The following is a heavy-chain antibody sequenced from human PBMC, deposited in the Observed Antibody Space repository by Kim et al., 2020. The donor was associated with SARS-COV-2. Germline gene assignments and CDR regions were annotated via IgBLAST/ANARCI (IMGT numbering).Heavy chain of an antibody. CDR1: GFSLSTSGMC. Sequence: SGPTLVNPTQTLTLTCTFSGFSLSTSGMCVSWIRQPPGKALEWLALIDWDDDKYYSTSLKTRLTISKDTSKNQVVLTMTNMDPVDTATYYCARIRYVILTGVYYGMDVWGQGTTVTVSS. V-gene: IGHV2-70*01. CDR2: IDWDDDK. D-gene: IGHD3-9*01. CDR3: ARIRYVILTGVYYGMDV. J-gene: IGHJ6*02.